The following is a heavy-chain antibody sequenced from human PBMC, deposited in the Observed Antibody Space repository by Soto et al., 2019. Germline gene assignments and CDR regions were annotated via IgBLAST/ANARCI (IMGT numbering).Heavy chain of an antibody. D-gene: IGHD2-2*01. J-gene: IGHJ4*02. Sequence: GASVKVSCKASGYTFTSYGISWVRQAPGQLLEWMGWISAYNGNTNYAQKLQGRVTMTTDTSTSTAYMELRSLRSDDTAVYYCARASHQYCSSTSCPSYYWGQGTLVTVSS. CDR2: ISAYNGNT. V-gene: IGHV1-18*01. CDR1: GYTFTSYG. CDR3: ARASHQYCSSTSCPSYY.